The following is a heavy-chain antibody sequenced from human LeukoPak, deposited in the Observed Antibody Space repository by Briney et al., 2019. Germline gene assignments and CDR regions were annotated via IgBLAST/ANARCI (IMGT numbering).Heavy chain of an antibody. CDR1: GYSFTSYW. CDR2: IYPGDSDT. Sequence: GESLKISCKGSGYSFTSYWIGCVRQMPGKGLEWMGIIYPGDSDTRYSPSFQGQVTISADKSISTAYLQWSSLKTSDTAMYYCARHAHSSGPSWFDPWGQGTLVTVSS. CDR3: ARHAHSSGPSWFDP. J-gene: IGHJ5*02. D-gene: IGHD3-22*01. V-gene: IGHV5-51*01.